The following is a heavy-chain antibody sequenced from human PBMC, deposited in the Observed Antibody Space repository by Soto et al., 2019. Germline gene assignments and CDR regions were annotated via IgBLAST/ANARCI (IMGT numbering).Heavy chain of an antibody. J-gene: IGHJ5*02. CDR1: GGSISSGDYS. Sequence: PSETLSLTCTVPGGSISSGDYSWSWIRQPPGKGLEWIGYIYYSGSTYSNPSLKSRVTISVDTSKNQFSLKLSSVTAADTAVYYCAREGKKGYCSSTSCYKADWFDPWGQGTLVTVSS. CDR2: IYYSGST. D-gene: IGHD2-2*02. V-gene: IGHV4-30-4*01. CDR3: AREGKKGYCSSTSCYKADWFDP.